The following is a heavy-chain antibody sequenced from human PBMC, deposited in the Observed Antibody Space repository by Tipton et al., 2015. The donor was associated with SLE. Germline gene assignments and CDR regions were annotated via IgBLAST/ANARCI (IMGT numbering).Heavy chain of an antibody. CDR3: ARSGDSWRGFSPGYFDY. D-gene: IGHD3-3*01. Sequence: TLSLTCTVSGGSISSGSYYWSWIRQPAGKGLEWIGRIYTSGSTNYNPSLKSRVAISADTSNNQFSLELRSVTAADTAVYYCARSGDSWRGFSPGYFDYWGQGSLVTVSS. CDR2: IYTSGST. V-gene: IGHV4-61*02. J-gene: IGHJ4*02. CDR1: GGSISSGSYY.